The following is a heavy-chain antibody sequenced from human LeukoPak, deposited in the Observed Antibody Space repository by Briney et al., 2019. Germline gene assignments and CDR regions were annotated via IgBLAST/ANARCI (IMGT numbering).Heavy chain of an antibody. V-gene: IGHV1-18*01. CDR1: GYTFTSYG. CDR2: ISAYNGNT. Sequence: ASVKVSCKASGYTFTSYGISWVRQAPGQGLEWMGWISAYNGNTNYAQKLQGRVTMTTDTSTSTAYMEMRSLRSDDTAVYYCARDGFRRDGYNSGLDYWGQGTLVTVSS. J-gene: IGHJ4*02. D-gene: IGHD5-24*01. CDR3: ARDGFRRDGYNSGLDY.